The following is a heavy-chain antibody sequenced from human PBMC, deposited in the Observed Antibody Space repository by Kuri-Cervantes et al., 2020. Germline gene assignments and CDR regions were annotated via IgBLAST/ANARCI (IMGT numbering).Heavy chain of an antibody. CDR1: GYTFTSYY. D-gene: IGHD6-13*01. J-gene: IGHJ4*02. CDR2: ISAYNGNT. Sequence: ASVKVSCKASGYTFTSYYMHWVRQAPGQGLEWVGWISAYNGNTNYAQKLQGRVTMTTDTSTSTAYMELRSLRSDDTAVYYCARHGSIAAVFDYWGQGTLVTVSS. CDR3: ARHGSIAAVFDY. V-gene: IGHV1-18*04.